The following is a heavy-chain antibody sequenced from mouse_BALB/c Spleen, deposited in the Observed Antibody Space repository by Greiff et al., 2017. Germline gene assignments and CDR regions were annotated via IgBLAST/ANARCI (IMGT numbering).Heavy chain of an antibody. J-gene: IGHJ2*01. Sequence: VQLQQSGAELVKPGASVKLSCTASGFNFKDSNMHWVKQRPEKGLEWIGRIDPANGSTKYEQKFKGQATITADTSSNTAYLQLSSLTSEDTAVYYCAREDEYDVGVGDYWGQGTTLTVSS. V-gene: IGHV14-3*02. CDR1: GFNFKDSN. CDR2: IDPANGST. CDR3: AREDEYDVGVGDY. D-gene: IGHD2-4*01.